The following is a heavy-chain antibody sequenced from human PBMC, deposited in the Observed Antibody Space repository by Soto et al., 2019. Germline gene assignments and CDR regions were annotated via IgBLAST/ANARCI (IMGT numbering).Heavy chain of an antibody. CDR2: IRSKTDGGTT. V-gene: IGHV3-15*01. J-gene: IGHJ3*02. Sequence: EVQLVESGGGLVEPGGSLRLSCAASGITFSNAWMNWVRKAPGKGLEYIGRIRSKTDGGTTEYAAPVEGRFTVSRDDSKNTLYLQMSGLKTDDTAVYYCTTTRPGTNVFDNWGRGTLVTVSS. CDR1: GITFSNAW. D-gene: IGHD6-13*01. CDR3: TTTRPGTNVFDN.